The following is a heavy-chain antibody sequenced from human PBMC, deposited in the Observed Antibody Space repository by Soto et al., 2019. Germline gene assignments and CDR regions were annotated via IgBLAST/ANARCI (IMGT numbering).Heavy chain of an antibody. CDR1: GLNLSDST. CDR3: TTSAAWSNWFHP. V-gene: IGHV3-73*01. D-gene: IGHD3-3*01. Sequence: GGSLRLSCAASGLNLSDSTFHWVRQPSGQGLEWVGRIRTKANTYATTYSASVKGRFTISRDDSKNTAYLQMHSLKIDDTAVYYCTTSAAWSNWFHPWGQGTLVTVSS. J-gene: IGHJ5*02. CDR2: IRTKANTYAT.